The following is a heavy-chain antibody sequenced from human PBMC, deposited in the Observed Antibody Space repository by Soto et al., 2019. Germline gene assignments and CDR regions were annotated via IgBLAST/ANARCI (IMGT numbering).Heavy chain of an antibody. J-gene: IGHJ6*02. Sequence: QVTLKESGPVLVKPTETLTLTCTVSGLSVNNFEMGVSWLRQPPGKALEWLAHTFSNGEKSYSTSLKTRLTISKDTSKNQVVLTMTNMDPVDTATYYCARATKTFGYIYGSTGMDVGGQGTTVTVSS. V-gene: IGHV2-26*02. CDR1: GLSVNNFEMG. D-gene: IGHD2-2*01. CDR3: ARATKTFGYIYGSTGMDV. CDR2: TFSNGEK.